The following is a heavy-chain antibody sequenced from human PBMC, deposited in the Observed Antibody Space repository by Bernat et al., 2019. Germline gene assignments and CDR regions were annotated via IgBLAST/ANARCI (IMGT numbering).Heavy chain of an antibody. CDR2: ISYDGSNK. CDR3: AKVRYCSGSSCSSVIDY. V-gene: IGHV3-30*18. CDR1: GFSFTIHG. J-gene: IGHJ4*02. Sequence: QVQLVESGGGVVQPGRSLRLSCAASGFSFTIHGMHWVRQAPGKGLEWVAVISYDGSNKYYADSVKGRFTISRDNSKNTLYLQMNSLRAEDTAVYYCAKVRYCSGSSCSSVIDYWGQGTLVTVSS. D-gene: IGHD2-15*01.